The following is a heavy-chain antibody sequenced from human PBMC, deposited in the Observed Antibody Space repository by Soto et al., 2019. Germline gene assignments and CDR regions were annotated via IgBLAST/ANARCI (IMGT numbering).Heavy chain of an antibody. D-gene: IGHD2-15*01. CDR2: ISSSGGST. Sequence: GGSLRLSCAASGFTFSSYAMSWVRQAPGKGLEWVSAISSSGGSTYYADSVKGRFTISRDNSKNTLYLQMNSLRAEDTAVYYCAKDERGLGYYKRFDPWGQGTLVTVSS. CDR1: GFTFSSYA. CDR3: AKDERGLGYYKRFDP. J-gene: IGHJ5*02. V-gene: IGHV3-23*01.